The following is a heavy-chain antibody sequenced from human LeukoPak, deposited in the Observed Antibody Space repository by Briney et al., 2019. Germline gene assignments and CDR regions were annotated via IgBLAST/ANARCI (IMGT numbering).Heavy chain of an antibody. J-gene: IGHJ4*02. CDR1: GSTFNSFA. D-gene: IGHD3-16*02. CDR3: AKSLGVGGYTRYKGFDQ. V-gene: IGHV3-23*01. CDR2: ISGSDGSS. Sequence: PGGSLRLSCAASGSTFNSFAMNWVRQAPGKGLEWVSSISGSDGSSHYADFVKGRFTISRDNSKNTLHLQMNSLRAEDTAVYYCAKSLGVGGYTRYKGFDQWGQGTLVTVSS.